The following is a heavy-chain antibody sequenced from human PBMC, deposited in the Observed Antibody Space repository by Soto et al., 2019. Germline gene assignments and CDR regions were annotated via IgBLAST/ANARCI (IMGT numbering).Heavy chain of an antibody. Sequence: EVQLVESGGGLIQPGGSLRLSCAVSGFTVSNNYMSWVRQAPGKGLEGVSVIYSGGYTAYGDSVKGRFTISRDNSKNTPYPQMTCPGAAAPGVFSGGARPGGGGYWGQGTLVTVSS. CDR2: IYSGGYT. CDR1: GFTVSNNY. CDR3: GARPGGGGY. D-gene: IGHD3-10*01. V-gene: IGHV3-53*01. J-gene: IGHJ4*02.